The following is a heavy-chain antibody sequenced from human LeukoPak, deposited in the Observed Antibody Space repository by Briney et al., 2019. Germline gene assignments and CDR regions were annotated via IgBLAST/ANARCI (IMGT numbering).Heavy chain of an antibody. CDR2: INPNDGGT. CDR3: ARDLFLAATEREGDDY. CDR1: GYTFTGYY. V-gene: IGHV1-2*02. J-gene: IGHJ4*02. D-gene: IGHD6-13*01. Sequence: EASVKVSCKASGYTFTGYYMHWVRQAPGQGLEWVGWINPNDGGTNYAQKFQGRVTMTRDTSISTAYMELSSLRSDDTAVYYCARDLFLAATEREGDDYWGQGALVTVSS.